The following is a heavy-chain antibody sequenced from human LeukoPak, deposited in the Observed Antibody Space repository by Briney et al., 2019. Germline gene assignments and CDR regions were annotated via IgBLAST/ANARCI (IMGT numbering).Heavy chain of an antibody. D-gene: IGHD3-16*02. V-gene: IGHV4-30-4*01. CDR3: ARDRGRYPDY. Sequence: SETLSLTCTVSGGSISSGDYYWSWIRQPPGKGLEWIGYIYYTGSTYYNPSLKSRVTISVDTSKNQFSLKLSSVTAADTAVYYCARDRGRYPDYCGQGTLVTVSS. J-gene: IGHJ4*02. CDR2: IYYTGST. CDR1: GGSISSGDYY.